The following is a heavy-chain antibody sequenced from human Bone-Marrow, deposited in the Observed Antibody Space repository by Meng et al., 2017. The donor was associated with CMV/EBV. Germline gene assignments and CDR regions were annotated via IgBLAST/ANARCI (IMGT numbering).Heavy chain of an antibody. V-gene: IGHV1-69*02. CDR3: AATKDIVVVRAAIDY. Sequence: SVKVSCKASGGTFSSYTISWVRQAPGQGLEWMGWIIPILGIANYAQKFQGRVTITADKSTSTAYMELSSLRSEDTAVYYCAATKDIVVVRAAIDYWGQGKLVTFDS. CDR1: GGTFSSYT. D-gene: IGHD2-2*01. J-gene: IGHJ4*02. CDR2: IIPILGIA.